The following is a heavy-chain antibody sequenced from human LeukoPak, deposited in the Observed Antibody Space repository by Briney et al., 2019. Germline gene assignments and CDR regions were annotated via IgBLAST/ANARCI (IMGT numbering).Heavy chain of an antibody. D-gene: IGHD3-10*01. J-gene: IGHJ4*02. CDR2: IYYSGIT. Sequence: SETLSLTCTVSGGSISSSPYYWGWIRQPPGKGLEWIGSIYYSGITYYNPSLKSRVTMSVDTSKNQFSLRLSSVTAADTAVYYCARHEYGSGSYYPSYFDSWGQGILVTVSS. CDR1: GGSISSSPYY. V-gene: IGHV4-39*01. CDR3: ARHEYGSGSYYPSYFDS.